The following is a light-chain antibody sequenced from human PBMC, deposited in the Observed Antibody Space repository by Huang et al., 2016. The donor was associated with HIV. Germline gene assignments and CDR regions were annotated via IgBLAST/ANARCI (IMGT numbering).Light chain of an antibody. V-gene: IGKV3-15*01. CDR1: QNVNTD. J-gene: IGKJ4*01. Sequence: EVVITQSPAILSVSPGERATLSCRASQNVNTDLTWYKHNPGQDPRLLIYGASTRATGIPARFSGNGSETEFTLTISSLQSEDFAIYYCQQYNNWPPLTFGGGTKVEIK. CDR3: QQYNNWPPLT. CDR2: GAS.